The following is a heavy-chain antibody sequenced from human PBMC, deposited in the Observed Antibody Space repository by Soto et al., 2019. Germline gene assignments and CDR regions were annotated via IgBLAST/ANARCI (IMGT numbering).Heavy chain of an antibody. J-gene: IGHJ3*02. D-gene: IGHD6-6*01. CDR1: GGSISSGGYS. V-gene: IGHV4-30-2*01. Sequence: SETLSLTCAVSGGSISSGGYSWSWIRQPPGKGLEWIGYIYHSGSTYYNPSLKSRVTISVDRSKNQFSLKLSSVTAADTAVYYCASGRGSGARPYVFDIWAQGTIVT. CDR3: ASGRGSGARPYVFDI. CDR2: IYHSGST.